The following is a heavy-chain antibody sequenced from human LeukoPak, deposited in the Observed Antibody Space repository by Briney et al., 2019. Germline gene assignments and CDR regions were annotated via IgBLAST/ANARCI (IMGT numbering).Heavy chain of an antibody. CDR1: GSTFSSYA. V-gene: IGHV3-33*01. Sequence: GRSLRLSCAASGSTFSSYAMHWVRQAPGKGLEWVAVVWYDGSKTYSADSVKGRITISRDDSKNTLYLQMNSLRAEDTAVYYCARGVDYYDSSGTIDYWGQGTLVTVSS. CDR3: ARGVDYYDSSGTIDY. D-gene: IGHD3-22*01. J-gene: IGHJ4*02. CDR2: VWYDGSKT.